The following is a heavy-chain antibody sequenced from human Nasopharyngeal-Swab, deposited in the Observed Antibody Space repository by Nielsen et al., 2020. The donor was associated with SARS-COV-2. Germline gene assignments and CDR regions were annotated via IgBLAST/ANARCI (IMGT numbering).Heavy chain of an antibody. V-gene: IGHV3-30*18. Sequence: GESLKISCAASGFPFTNYDVHWVRQAPGKGLEWVAAISYDGSNQYYADSVKGRFTISRDNSENTLYLQLSSLRTDDTAMYYCAKARDSSIWYRNYFDCWGQGTLVTVSS. J-gene: IGHJ4*02. CDR2: ISYDGSNQ. CDR1: GFPFTNYD. D-gene: IGHD6-13*01. CDR3: AKARDSSIWYRNYFDC.